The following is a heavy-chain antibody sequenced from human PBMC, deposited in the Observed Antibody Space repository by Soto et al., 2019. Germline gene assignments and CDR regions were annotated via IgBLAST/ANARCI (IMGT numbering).Heavy chain of an antibody. D-gene: IGHD3-16*01. J-gene: IGHJ5*02. CDR1: GFTFDDYA. V-gene: IGHV3-9*01. CDR2: ISWNSGSI. CDR3: ARKGAKSYDYIWGCWFDP. Sequence: EVQLVESGGGLVQPGRSLRLSCAASGFTFDDYAMHWVRQAPGKGLEWVSGISWNSGSIGYADSVKGRFTISRDNAKNSLYLQMNSLRAEDTALYYCARKGAKSYDYIWGCWFDPWGQGTLVTVSS.